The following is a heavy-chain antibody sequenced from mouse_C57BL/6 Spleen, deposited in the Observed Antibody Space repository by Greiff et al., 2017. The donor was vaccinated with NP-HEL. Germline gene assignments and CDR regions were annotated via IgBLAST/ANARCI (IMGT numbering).Heavy chain of an antibody. D-gene: IGHD1-1*01. CDR3: ARNRGTTVVDWYFDV. J-gene: IGHJ1*03. CDR2: IWSGGST. CDR1: GFSLTSYG. V-gene: IGHV2-2*01. Sequence: QVQLQQSGPGLVQPSQSLSITCTVSGFSLTSYGVHWVRQSPGKGLEWLGVIWSGGSTDYNAALISRLSISKDNSKSQVFVKMNSLQADDKAIYYCARNRGTTVVDWYFDVWGTGTTVTVSS.